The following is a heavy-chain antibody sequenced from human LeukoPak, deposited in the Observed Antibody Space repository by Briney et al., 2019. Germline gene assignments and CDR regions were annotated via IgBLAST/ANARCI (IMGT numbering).Heavy chain of an antibody. J-gene: IGHJ3*02. CDR1: GFTFSSYW. CDR3: STGSGHAFDI. CDR2: INSDGSST. D-gene: IGHD3-10*01. Sequence: GGSLRLSCAASGFTFSSYWMHWVRQLPGKGLVWVSRINSDGSSTSYADSVKGRFTISRDNAKNTLYVQMNSLRAEDTAVYYCSTGSGHAFDIWGRGTMVTVSS. V-gene: IGHV3-74*01.